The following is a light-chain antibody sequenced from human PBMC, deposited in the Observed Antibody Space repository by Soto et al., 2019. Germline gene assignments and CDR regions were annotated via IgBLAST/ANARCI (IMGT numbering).Light chain of an antibody. CDR2: AAS. Sequence: DIQLTHSPSFLSASAGSRFTITCRASQGISSFLAWYQQKPGRAPKLLIYAASTLQSGVPSRFRGSGSGTEFTLTITSLQPEDFATYYCQQLNFSPITFGHGTRLEIK. CDR1: QGISSF. J-gene: IGKJ5*01. V-gene: IGKV1-9*01. CDR3: QQLNFSPIT.